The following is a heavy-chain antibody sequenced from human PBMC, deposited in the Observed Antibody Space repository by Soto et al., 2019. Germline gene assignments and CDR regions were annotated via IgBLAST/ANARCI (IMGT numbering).Heavy chain of an antibody. CDR1: GFTFSSYA. J-gene: IGHJ3*01. CDR2: ISGSGGST. V-gene: IGHV3-23*01. CDR3: EKDIQQWLVLDAFDV. D-gene: IGHD6-19*01. Sequence: GGSLRLSCAASGFTFSSYAMSXVRQAPGKGLEWVSAISGSGGSTYYADSVKGRFTISRDNSKNTLYLQMNSLRAEDTAVYFCEKDIQQWLVLDAFDVWGQGTMVTVSS.